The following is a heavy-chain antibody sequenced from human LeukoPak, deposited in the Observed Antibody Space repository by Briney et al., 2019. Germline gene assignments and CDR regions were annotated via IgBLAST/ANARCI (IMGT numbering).Heavy chain of an antibody. J-gene: IGHJ4*02. CDR1: GFTFSSYG. D-gene: IGHD3-10*01. CDR3: AKGTPYYYGPGNQHQIDY. Sequence: PGGSLRLSCAASGFTFSSYGMHWVRQAPGKGLEWVAVISYDGSNKYYADSVKGRFTISRDNSKNTLYLQMNSLRAEDTAVYYCAKGTPYYYGPGNQHQIDYWGQGTLVTVSS. CDR2: ISYDGSNK. V-gene: IGHV3-30*18.